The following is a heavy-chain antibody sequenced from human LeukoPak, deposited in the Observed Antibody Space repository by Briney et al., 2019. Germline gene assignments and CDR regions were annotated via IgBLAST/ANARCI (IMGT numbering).Heavy chain of an antibody. CDR1: GFTFSSYA. CDR2: ISGSGGST. D-gene: IGHD1-26*01. J-gene: IGHJ4*02. Sequence: GGSLRLSCAASGFTFSSYAMSWVRQAPGKGLEWVSAISGSGGSTYYADSVKGRFTISRDNAKNSLYLQMNSLRAEDTAVYYCARDHIVGATNFDDWGQGTLVTVSS. V-gene: IGHV3-23*01. CDR3: ARDHIVGATNFDD.